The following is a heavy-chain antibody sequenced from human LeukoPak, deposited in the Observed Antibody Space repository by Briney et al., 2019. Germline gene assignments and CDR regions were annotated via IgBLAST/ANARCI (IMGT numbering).Heavy chain of an antibody. J-gene: IGHJ4*02. CDR3: ARGWGPAYCGGDCHRHFDY. Sequence: PSETLSLTCVVSGDSISSGGYSWNWIRQPPGKGLEWIGYMYNSGTTSYNPPLKSRVTMSVDTSKNQFSLKLSSVTAADTALYYCARGWGPAYCGGDCHRHFDYWGQGTLVTVSS. D-gene: IGHD2-21*02. V-gene: IGHV4-30-4*07. CDR2: MYNSGTT. CDR1: GDSISSGGYS.